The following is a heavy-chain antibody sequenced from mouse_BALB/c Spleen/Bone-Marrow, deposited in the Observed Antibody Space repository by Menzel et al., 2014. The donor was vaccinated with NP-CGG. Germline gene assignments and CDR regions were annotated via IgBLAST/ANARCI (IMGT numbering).Heavy chain of an antibody. V-gene: IGHV7-3*02. CDR3: ARDDSYAMDY. CDR2: IRNKANGYTT. Sequence: EVKLMESGGGLVQPGGSLRLSCATSGFTFTDYYMSWVRQPPGKALEWLGFIRNKANGYTTEYSACVNGRFTVSRDNSQSILYLQMNTLRAEDSATYYCARDDSYAMDYGVQGTSVTVSS. CDR1: GFTFTDYY. J-gene: IGHJ4*01.